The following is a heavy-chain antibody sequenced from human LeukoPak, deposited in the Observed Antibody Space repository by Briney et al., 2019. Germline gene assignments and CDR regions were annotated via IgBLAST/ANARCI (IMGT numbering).Heavy chain of an antibody. CDR3: ARDGGPTRRVDY. CDR1: GFTFSSYS. Sequence: GGSLRLSCAASGFTFSSYSMNWVRQAPGKGLEWVSSISSSSSYIYYADSVKGRFTISRDNAKNSLYLQMNSLRAEDTAVYYCARDGGPTRRVDYWGQGTLVTVSS. D-gene: IGHD6-25*01. CDR2: ISSSSSYI. J-gene: IGHJ4*02. V-gene: IGHV3-21*01.